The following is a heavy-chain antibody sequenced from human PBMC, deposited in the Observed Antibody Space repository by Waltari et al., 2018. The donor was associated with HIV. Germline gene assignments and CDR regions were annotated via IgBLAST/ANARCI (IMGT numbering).Heavy chain of an antibody. V-gene: IGHV4-4*07. CDR1: GGSISSYY. J-gene: IGHJ4*02. CDR3: ARSAAYYYDSSGYYYFDY. Sequence: QVQLQESGPGLVKPSETPSLTCTVSGGSISSYYWSWIRQPAGKGLEWIGRIYTSGSTNHNPSLKSRVTMSVDTSKNQFSLKLSSVTAADTAVYYCARSAAYYYDSSGYYYFDYWGQGTLVTVSS. D-gene: IGHD3-22*01. CDR2: IYTSGST.